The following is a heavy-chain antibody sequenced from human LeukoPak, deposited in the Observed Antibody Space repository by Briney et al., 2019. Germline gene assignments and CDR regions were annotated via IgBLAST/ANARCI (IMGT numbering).Heavy chain of an antibody. J-gene: IGHJ4*02. D-gene: IGHD3-10*01. CDR1: GGSFSGYY. CDR3: ASHYYGSGSYYNLLDY. Sequence: KPSETLSLTCAVYGGSFSGYYWSWIRQPPGKGLEWIGEINHSGSTNYNPSLKNRVTISVDTSKNQFSLKLNSVTAADTAVYYCASHYYGSGSYYNLLDYWGQGTLVTVSS. V-gene: IGHV4-34*01. CDR2: INHSGST.